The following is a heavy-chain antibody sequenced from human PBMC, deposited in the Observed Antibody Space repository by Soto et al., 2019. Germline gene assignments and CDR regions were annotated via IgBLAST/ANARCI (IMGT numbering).Heavy chain of an antibody. V-gene: IGHV1-8*01. CDR2: MNPNSGNT. Sequence: QVHLVQSGAEVKKPGASVKVSCKASGYTFTSYDINWVRQATGQGLEWMGWMNPNSGNTGYAQKFQGRVTLTTNTSISTAYLALSSLRSEDTAVYYCARAMTTRGMAVWGQGTTVTVSS. D-gene: IGHD1-1*01. CDR1: GYTFTSYD. CDR3: ARAMTTRGMAV. J-gene: IGHJ6*02.